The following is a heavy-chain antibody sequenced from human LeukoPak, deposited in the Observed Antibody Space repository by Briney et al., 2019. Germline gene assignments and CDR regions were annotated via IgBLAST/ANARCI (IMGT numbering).Heavy chain of an antibody. CDR1: GYTFTSYD. CDR3: ARGPPSQRYYYASSGYYLNY. V-gene: IGHV1-8*03. CDR2: MNPNSGNT. D-gene: IGHD3-22*01. J-gene: IGHJ4*02. Sequence: ASVKVSCKASGYTFTSYDINWVRQATGQGLEWMGWMNPNSGNTGYAQKFQGRVTITRNTSISTAYMELSSLRSEDTAVYYCARGPPSQRYYYASSGYYLNYWGQGTLVTVSS.